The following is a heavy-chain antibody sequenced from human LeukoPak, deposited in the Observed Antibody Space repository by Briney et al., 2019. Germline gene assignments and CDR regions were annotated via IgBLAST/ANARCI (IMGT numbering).Heavy chain of an antibody. Sequence: SETLSLTCTVSGGSISSYYWSWIRQPPEKGLEWIGYIYYSGSTNYNPSLKSRVTISVDTSKNQFSLKLSSVTAADTAVYYCARQNDSYSSGVDYWGQGTLVTVSS. J-gene: IGHJ4*02. CDR2: IYYSGST. V-gene: IGHV4-59*08. CDR1: GGSISSYY. CDR3: ARQNDSYSSGVDY. D-gene: IGHD6-19*01.